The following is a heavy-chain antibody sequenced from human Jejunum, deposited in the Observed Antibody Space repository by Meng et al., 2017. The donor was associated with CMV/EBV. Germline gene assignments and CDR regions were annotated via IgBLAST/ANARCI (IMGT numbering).Heavy chain of an antibody. CDR3: ARRWEGNTWFDY. V-gene: IGHV4-59*13. Sequence: IVSGGSISSYYWSWIRQPPGKALGWIGYVSYIGSTNYNPSLNSRFTISVDTPKNQFSLKVTSVTAADTAVYFCARRWEGNTWFDYWGQGMRVTVSS. J-gene: IGHJ4*02. CDR2: VSYIGST. CDR1: GGSISSYY. D-gene: IGHD1-26*01.